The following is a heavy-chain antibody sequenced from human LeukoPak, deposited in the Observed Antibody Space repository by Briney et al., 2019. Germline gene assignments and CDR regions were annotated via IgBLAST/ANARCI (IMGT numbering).Heavy chain of an antibody. Sequence: PSETLSLTCTVSGGSIRSYYWSWIRQPPGKGLEWIGHIYYSGSTNYNPSLKSRVTISVDTSKNQFSLKVSSVTAADTAVFYCARDPDSSSWDYFDYWGQGTLVTVSS. CDR1: GGSIRSYY. J-gene: IGHJ4*02. D-gene: IGHD6-13*01. CDR3: ARDPDSSSWDYFDY. CDR2: IYYSGST. V-gene: IGHV4-59*01.